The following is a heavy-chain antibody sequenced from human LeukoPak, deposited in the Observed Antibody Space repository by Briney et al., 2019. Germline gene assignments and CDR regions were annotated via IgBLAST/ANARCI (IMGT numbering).Heavy chain of an antibody. V-gene: IGHV4-39*01. CDR3: ARLSRYCSSTTCSYFDY. CDR1: GGSISISTYY. Sequence: PSETLSLTCSVSGGSISISTYYWGWIRQPPGKGLEWIGGIYFRGNTYYNPSLKSRVTISVDTSKSQLSLRVTSVTAADTAVYYCARLSRYCSSTTCSYFDYWGQGTLVTVSS. J-gene: IGHJ4*02. D-gene: IGHD2-2*01. CDR2: IYFRGNT.